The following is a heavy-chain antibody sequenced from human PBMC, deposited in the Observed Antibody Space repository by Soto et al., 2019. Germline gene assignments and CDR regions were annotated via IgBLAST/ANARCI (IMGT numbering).Heavy chain of an antibody. D-gene: IGHD2-21*02. CDR2: IIPIFGTA. CDR3: ARARWEVTAHQTSTIDAFDI. CDR1: GGTFSSYA. J-gene: IGHJ3*02. Sequence: SVKVSCKASGGTFSSYAISWVRQAPGQGLEWMGGIIPIFGTANYAQKFQGRVTITADESTSTAYMELSSLRSEDTAVYYCARARWEVTAHQTSTIDAFDIWGQGTMVTV. V-gene: IGHV1-69*13.